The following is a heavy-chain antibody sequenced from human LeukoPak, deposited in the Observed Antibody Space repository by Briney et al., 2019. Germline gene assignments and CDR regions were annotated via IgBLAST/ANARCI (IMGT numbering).Heavy chain of an antibody. D-gene: IGHD3-10*01. J-gene: IGHJ4*02. CDR3: ARLRGYPWGFDY. V-gene: IGHV4-59*01. CDR1: GGSISSYY. CDR2: IYYSGST. Sequence: PSETLSLTYTVSGGSISSYYWSWIRQPPGKGLEWIGYIYYSGSTNYNPSLKSRVTITVDTSKNQFSLKLSSVTAADTAVYYCARLRGYPWGFDYWGQGTLVTVSS.